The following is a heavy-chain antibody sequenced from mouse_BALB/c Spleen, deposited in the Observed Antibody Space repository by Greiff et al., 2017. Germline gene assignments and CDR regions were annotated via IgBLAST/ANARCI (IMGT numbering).Heavy chain of an antibody. CDR3: ARYGYDAMDY. CDR1: GYSITSDYA. D-gene: IGHD1-1*02. CDR2: ISYSGST. V-gene: IGHV3-2*02. Sequence: ESGPGLVKPSQSLSLTCTVTGYSITSDYAWNWIRQFPGNKLEWMGYISYSGSTSYNPSLKSRISITRDTSKNQFFLQLNSVTTEDTATYYCARYGYDAMDYWGQGTSVTVSS. J-gene: IGHJ4*01.